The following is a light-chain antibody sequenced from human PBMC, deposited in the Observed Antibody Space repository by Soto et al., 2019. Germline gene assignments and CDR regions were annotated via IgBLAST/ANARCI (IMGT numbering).Light chain of an antibody. J-gene: IGLJ1*01. CDR2: EVS. CDR3: SSYAGSNFDV. CDR1: SSDVGGYNY. V-gene: IGLV2-8*01. Sequence: QSALPQPPSASGSPGQSVTISCTGTSSDVGGYNYVSWYQQHPGKAPKLMIYEVSKRPSGVPDRFSGSKSGNTASLTVSGLQAEDEADYYCSSYAGSNFDVFGTGTKVTVL.